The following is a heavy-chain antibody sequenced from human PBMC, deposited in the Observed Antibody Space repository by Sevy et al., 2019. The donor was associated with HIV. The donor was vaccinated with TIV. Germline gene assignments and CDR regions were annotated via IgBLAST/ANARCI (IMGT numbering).Heavy chain of an antibody. CDR1: GFTFSSYA. CDR2: ISYDGSNK. J-gene: IGHJ6*02. V-gene: IGHV3-30*04. Sequence: GESLKISCAASGFTFSSYAMHWVRQAPGKGLEWVAVISYDGSNKYYADSVKGRFTISRDNSKNTLYLQMNSLRAEDTAVYYCARASGWGFYGMDVWGQGTTVTVSS. CDR3: ARASGWGFYGMDV. D-gene: IGHD3-16*01.